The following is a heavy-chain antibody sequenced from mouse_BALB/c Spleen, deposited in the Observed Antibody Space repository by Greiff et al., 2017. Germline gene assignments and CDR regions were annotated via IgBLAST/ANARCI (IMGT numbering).Heavy chain of an antibody. CDR3: ARNYGIYYYAMDY. Sequence: ESGPGLVQPSQSLSLTCSVTGYSITSGYYWNWIRQFPGNKLEWMGYISYDGSNNYNPSLKNRISITRDTSKNQFFLKLNSVTTEDTATYYCARNYGIYYYAMDYWGQGTSVTVSS. V-gene: IGHV3-6*02. CDR1: GYSITSGYY. J-gene: IGHJ4*01. CDR2: ISYDGSN. D-gene: IGHD2-1*01.